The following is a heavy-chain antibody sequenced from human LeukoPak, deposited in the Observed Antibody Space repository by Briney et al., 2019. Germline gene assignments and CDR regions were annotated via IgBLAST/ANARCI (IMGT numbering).Heavy chain of an antibody. CDR1: GFTFSSHG. CDR3: AKTDDYGDY. Sequence: GGSLRLSCAASGFTFSSHGMHWVRRAPGKGLEWVAVIWYDGSIKYYADSVKGRFTISRDNSKNTLYLQMNSLRAADTAVYYCAKTDDYGDYWGQGTLVTVSS. J-gene: IGHJ4*02. V-gene: IGHV3-33*06. CDR2: IWYDGSIK.